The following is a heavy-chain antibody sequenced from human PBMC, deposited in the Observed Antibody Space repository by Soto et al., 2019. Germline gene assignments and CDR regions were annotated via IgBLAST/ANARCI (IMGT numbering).Heavy chain of an antibody. V-gene: IGHV1-69*18. CDR3: ARDGGFGELKY. CDR1: GDTFSGYP. D-gene: IGHD3-10*01. CDR2: IIPVFGTT. Sequence: QVQLVQAGAELKKPGSSVKVSCKASGDTFSGYPINWVRQAPGEGLEWMGRIIPVFGTTNDAQRFEGRVTFTAGETTNTAYVELRGLLSEDTAVYYCARDGGFGELKYWGPGTLVTVSS. J-gene: IGHJ4*02.